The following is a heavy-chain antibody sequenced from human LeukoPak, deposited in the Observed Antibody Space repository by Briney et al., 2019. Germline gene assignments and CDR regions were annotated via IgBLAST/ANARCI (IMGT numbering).Heavy chain of an antibody. CDR1: GFTFSSYS. CDR3: AREAPVAGTSDY. CDR2: ISSSSSYI. V-gene: IGHV3-21*01. D-gene: IGHD6-19*01. J-gene: IGHJ4*02. Sequence: PGGSLRLSCAASGFTFSSYSMNWVRQAPGKGLEWVSSISSSSSYIYYADSVKGRFTISRDNAKNSLYLQMNSLRAEDTAVYYCAREAPVAGTSDYWGQGTLVTASS.